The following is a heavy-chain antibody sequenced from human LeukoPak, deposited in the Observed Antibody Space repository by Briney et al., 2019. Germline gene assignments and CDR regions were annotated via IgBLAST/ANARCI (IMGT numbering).Heavy chain of an antibody. V-gene: IGHV3-48*03. J-gene: IGHJ4*02. Sequence: PGGSLRLSCAVSGFTFSIYEMNWVRQAPGKGLEWVSYISSGGGTVYYADSVMGRFTISRDNAKNSLYLQMNSLRAEDTAIYYCARIRADSSGYYYKYFDFWGQGTLVTVSS. CDR3: ARIRADSSGYYYKYFDF. CDR1: GFTFSIYE. D-gene: IGHD3-22*01. CDR2: ISSGGGTV.